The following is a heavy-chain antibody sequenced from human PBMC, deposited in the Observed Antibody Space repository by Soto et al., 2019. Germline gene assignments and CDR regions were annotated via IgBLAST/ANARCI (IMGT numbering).Heavy chain of an antibody. CDR1: GFTFSDYY. CDR2: ISSSSSYT. Sequence: QVQLVESGGGLVKPGGSLRLSCAASGFTFSDYYMSWIRQAPGKGLEWVSYISSSSSYTNYADSVKGRFTISRDNAKNSLYLQMNSLRAEDTDVYYCARGGETTMVRGVITSWFDPWGQGTLVTVSS. D-gene: IGHD3-10*01. V-gene: IGHV3-11*05. CDR3: ARGGETTMVRGVITSWFDP. J-gene: IGHJ5*02.